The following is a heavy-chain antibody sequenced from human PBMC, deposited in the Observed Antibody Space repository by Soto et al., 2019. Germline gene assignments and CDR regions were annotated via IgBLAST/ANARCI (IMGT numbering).Heavy chain of an antibody. J-gene: IGHJ4*02. CDR1: GITFSDLH. Sequence: EVLLQQSGAEAREPGGVVKMSCAVSGITFSDLHMHWVKQAPGKGLEWVGLVEVENDDRLYADKYRGRLNINTDTSRHTSDMELTSLTSDDTAIYFCAAVRGSLGSLSFDYWGQGTPVTVSA. CDR2: VEVENDDR. D-gene: IGHD1-26*01. CDR3: AAVRGSLGSLSFDY. V-gene: IGHV1-69-2*01.